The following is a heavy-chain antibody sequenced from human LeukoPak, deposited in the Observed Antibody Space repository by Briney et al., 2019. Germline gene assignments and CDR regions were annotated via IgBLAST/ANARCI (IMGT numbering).Heavy chain of an antibody. J-gene: IGHJ4*02. CDR2: ISWNSGSI. CDR1: GFTFDDYA. D-gene: IGHD3-22*01. Sequence: QCGGSLRLSCAASGFTFDDYAMHWVRQAPGKGLEWVSGISWNSGSIGYADSVKGRFTISRDNAKNSLYLQMNSLRAEDTALYYCAKDWDSSGLYYFDYWGQGTLVTVSS. CDR3: AKDWDSSGLYYFDY. V-gene: IGHV3-9*01.